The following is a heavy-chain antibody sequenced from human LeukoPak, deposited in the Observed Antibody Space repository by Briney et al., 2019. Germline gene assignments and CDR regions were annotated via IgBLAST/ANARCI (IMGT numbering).Heavy chain of an antibody. D-gene: IGHD4-11*01. CDR3: VRILYSNAFDI. CDR1: GYTFTNFD. J-gene: IGHJ3*02. Sequence: ASVKVSCKASGYTFTNFDINWVRQATGQGLEWMGWMNPKTGNTGSAQKFQGRVTITGNTSISTVYMELSSLRSEDTAVYYCVRILYSNAFDIWGQGTMVTVSS. V-gene: IGHV1-8*01. CDR2: MNPKTGNT.